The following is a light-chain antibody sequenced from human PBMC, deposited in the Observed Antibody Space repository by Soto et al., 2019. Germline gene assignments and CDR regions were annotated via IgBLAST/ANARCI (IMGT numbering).Light chain of an antibody. CDR2: AAS. CDR3: QQLNSYPIT. V-gene: IGKV1-9*01. J-gene: IGKJ5*01. CDR1: QGISNY. Sequence: IQLTQSPSSLSASVGDRVTITCRASQGISNYLAWYQQKQGEAPTLLIYAASTLLSGVPSRFSGSGSGTDFTLTISSLQPEYFATYYCQQLNSYPITFGQGTRLEIK.